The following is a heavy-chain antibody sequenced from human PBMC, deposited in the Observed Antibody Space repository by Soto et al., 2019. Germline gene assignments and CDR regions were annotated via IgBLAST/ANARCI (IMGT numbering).Heavy chain of an antibody. Sequence: SETLSLTCTVSGGSISSYYWSWIRQPPGKGLEWIGYIYYSGSTNYNPSLKSRVTISVDTSKNQFSLKLSSVTAADTAVYYCARGLRYFDWLSDYLGQGTLVTVSS. J-gene: IGHJ4*02. CDR2: IYYSGST. D-gene: IGHD3-9*01. CDR3: ARGLRYFDWLSDY. V-gene: IGHV4-59*01. CDR1: GGSISSYY.